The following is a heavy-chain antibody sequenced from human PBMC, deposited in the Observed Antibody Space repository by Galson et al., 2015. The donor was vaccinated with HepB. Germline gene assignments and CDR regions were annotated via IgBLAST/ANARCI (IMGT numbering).Heavy chain of an antibody. V-gene: IGHV3-48*02. CDR3: AGLDILTRDYYYGMDV. D-gene: IGHD3-9*01. CDR2: IGTGSSSI. Sequence: SLRLSCAASGFTFSSYSMTWVRQAPGKGLEWLSFIGTGSSSIYYADSVKGRFTISRDNAKNSLYLQMNSLRDEDTAVYYCAGLDILTRDYYYGMDVWGQGTTVTVSS. J-gene: IGHJ6*02. CDR1: GFTFSSYS.